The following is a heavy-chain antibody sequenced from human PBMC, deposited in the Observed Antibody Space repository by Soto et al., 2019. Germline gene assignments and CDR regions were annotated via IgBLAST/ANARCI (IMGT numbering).Heavy chain of an antibody. CDR2: IYYSGST. CDR1: GGSISSYY. CDR3: ASAYYDGSGYYGYDAFDI. J-gene: IGHJ3*02. Sequence: SETLSLTCTVSGGSISSYYWSWIRQPPGKGLEWIGYIYYSGSTNYNPSLKSRVTISVDTSKNQFSLKLSSVTAADTAVYYCASAYYDGSGYYGYDAFDIWGQGTMVTVSS. V-gene: IGHV4-59*01. D-gene: IGHD3-22*01.